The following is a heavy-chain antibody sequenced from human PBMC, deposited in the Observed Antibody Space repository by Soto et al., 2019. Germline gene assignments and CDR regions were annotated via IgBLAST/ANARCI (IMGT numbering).Heavy chain of an antibody. CDR1: GGSISSYY. Sequence: QVQLQESGPGLVKPSETLSLTCTVSGGSISSYYWSWIRQPPRKGLEWIGYISYSGSTNYNPSLKRRVPISLDTSKNQFSLKLSSVTAADTAVYYCAREGYCRGRSCYSNNWFDPWGQGTLVTVSS. CDR3: AREGYCRGRSCYSNNWFDP. CDR2: ISYSGST. V-gene: IGHV4-59*01. J-gene: IGHJ5*02. D-gene: IGHD2-15*01.